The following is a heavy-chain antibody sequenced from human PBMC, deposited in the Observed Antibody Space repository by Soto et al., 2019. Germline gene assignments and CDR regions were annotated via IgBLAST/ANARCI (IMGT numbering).Heavy chain of an antibody. CDR3: ARDSRTMRYYYYYYYMYV. D-gene: IGHD2-8*01. CDR2: IYYSGST. V-gene: IGHV4-59*01. J-gene: IGHJ6*03. Sequence: QVQLQESGPGLVKPSETLSLTCTVSGGSISSYYWSWIRQPPGKGLEWIGYIYYSGSTNYNPSLKSRVTISVDTSKNQFSLKLSSVTAADTAVYYCARDSRTMRYYYYYYYMYVWGKGTTVTVSS. CDR1: GGSISSYY.